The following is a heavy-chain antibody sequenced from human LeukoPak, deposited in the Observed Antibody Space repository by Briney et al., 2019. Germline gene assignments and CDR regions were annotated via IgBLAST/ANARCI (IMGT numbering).Heavy chain of an antibody. CDR1: GGSISSYY. CDR2: IYYSGST. V-gene: IGHV4-59*12. D-gene: IGHD6-19*01. J-gene: IGHJ6*02. CDR3: ASLRIAVAGTYYYYGMDV. Sequence: PSETLSLTCTVSGGSISSYYWSWIRQPPGKGLEWIGYIYYSGSTNYNPSLKSRVTISVDTSKNQFSLKLSSVTAADTAVYYCASLRIAVAGTYYYYGMDVWGQGTTVTVSS.